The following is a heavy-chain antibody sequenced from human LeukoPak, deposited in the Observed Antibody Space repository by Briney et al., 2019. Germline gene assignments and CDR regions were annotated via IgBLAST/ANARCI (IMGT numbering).Heavy chain of an antibody. CDR3: ARVDWNYLSYFDY. D-gene: IGHD1-7*01. J-gene: IGHJ4*02. V-gene: IGHV3-21*01. CDR1: GFTFSSYS. CDR2: ISSSSSYI. Sequence: GSLRLSCAASGFTFSSYSMNWVRQAPGKGLEWVSSISSSSSYIYYADSVKGRFTISRDNAKNSLYLQMNSLRAEDAAVYYCARVDWNYLSYFDYWGQGTLVTVSS.